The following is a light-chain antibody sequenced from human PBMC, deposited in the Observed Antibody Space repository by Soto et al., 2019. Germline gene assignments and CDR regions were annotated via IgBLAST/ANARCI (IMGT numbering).Light chain of an antibody. Sequence: EIVLTQSPGTLSLSPGERATLSCRASQSVSSSYLAWYQQKPGQAPRLLIYAASSRSTGIPDRFSGSGSGTDFTLTISRLEAEDFGVYYCQQYGSSAVTFGQGTKVEIK. J-gene: IGKJ1*01. V-gene: IGKV3-20*01. CDR1: QSVSSSY. CDR3: QQYGSSAVT. CDR2: AAS.